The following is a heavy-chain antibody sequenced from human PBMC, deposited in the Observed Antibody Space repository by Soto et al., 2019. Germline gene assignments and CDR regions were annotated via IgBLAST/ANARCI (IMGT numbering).Heavy chain of an antibody. J-gene: IGHJ5*02. CDR1: GGSFSGYY. CDR3: ARGTYCGGDCRNWFDP. D-gene: IGHD2-21*02. CDR2: INHSGST. Sequence: SETLSLTCAVYGGSFSGYYWSWIRQPPGKGLEWIGEINHSGSTNYNPSLKSRVTISVDTSKNQFSLKLSSVTAADTAVYYCARGTYCGGDCRNWFDPWGQGTLVTVYS. V-gene: IGHV4-34*01.